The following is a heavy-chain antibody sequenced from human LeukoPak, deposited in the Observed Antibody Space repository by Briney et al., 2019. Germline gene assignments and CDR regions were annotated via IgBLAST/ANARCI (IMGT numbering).Heavy chain of an antibody. CDR3: ARLEGIGATMGD. Sequence: GASVKVSCKTSGYTFTTYYIHCVRQAPGQGLEGMGIIKPSGGPTIYAQKFQRRVTMTRDTSTSTVYMELSSLRSEDTAVYFCARLEGIGATMGDWGQGTLVTVSS. CDR2: IKPSGGPT. CDR1: GYTFTTYY. D-gene: IGHD5-12*01. V-gene: IGHV1-46*01. J-gene: IGHJ4*02.